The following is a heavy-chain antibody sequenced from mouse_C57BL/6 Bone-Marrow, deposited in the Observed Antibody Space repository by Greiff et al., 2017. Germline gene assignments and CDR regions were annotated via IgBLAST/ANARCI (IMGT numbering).Heavy chain of an antibody. CDR1: GYTFTSYW. CDR3: AREGVYDYDGAY. D-gene: IGHD2-4*01. CDR2: IHPNSGST. J-gene: IGHJ3*01. Sequence: QVQLQQPGAELVKPGASVKLSCKASGYTFTSYWMHWVKQRPGQGLEWIGMIHPNSGSTNYNEKFKSKATLTVDKSSSTAYMQLSSLTSEDSAVYYCAREGVYDYDGAYWGQGTLVTVSA. V-gene: IGHV1-64*01.